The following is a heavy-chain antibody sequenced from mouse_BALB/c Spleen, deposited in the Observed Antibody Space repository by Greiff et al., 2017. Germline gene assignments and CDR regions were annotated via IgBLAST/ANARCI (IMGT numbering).Heavy chain of an antibody. CDR2: IYPSDSYT. CDR3: TRGAVTTDGSFYAMDY. J-gene: IGHJ4*01. D-gene: IGHD2-12*01. V-gene: IGHV1-69*02. Sequence: QVQLQQPGAELVRPGASVKLSCKASGYTFTSYWINWVKQRPGQGLEWIGNIYPSDSYTNYNQKFKDKATLTVDKSSSTAYMQLSSPTSEDSAVYYCTRGAVTTDGSFYAMDYWGQGTSVTVSS. CDR1: GYTFTSYW.